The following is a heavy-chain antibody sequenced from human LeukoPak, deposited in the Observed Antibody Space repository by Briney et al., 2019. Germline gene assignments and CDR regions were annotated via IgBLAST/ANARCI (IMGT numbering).Heavy chain of an antibody. Sequence: GGSLRLSSAASGFTFSSYVMSWGRQAPGKGLGWVSAISGSGGGTYYADSVKGRFTISRDNSKNTLYLQTNSLRAEDTAVYYCARRGAAGTYYFDYWGQGTLVTVSS. CDR1: GFTFSSYV. J-gene: IGHJ4*02. CDR2: ISGSGGGT. CDR3: ARRGAAGTYYFDY. V-gene: IGHV3-23*01. D-gene: IGHD6-13*01.